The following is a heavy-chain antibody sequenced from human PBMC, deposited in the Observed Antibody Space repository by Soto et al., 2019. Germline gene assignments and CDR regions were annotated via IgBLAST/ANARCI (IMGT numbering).Heavy chain of an antibody. J-gene: IGHJ4*02. CDR3: ARDPAVAGTRGVRY. V-gene: IGHV3-30*04. Sequence: QVQLVESGGGVVQPGTSLRLSCAASGFTFNTYAMHWVRQAPGEGLEWVAVISYDGRNKYYADSVKGRFTISRDTSKNTLYLQVNSLRTEDTAVYYCARDPAVAGTRGVRYWGQGTLVTVSS. CDR1: GFTFNTYA. D-gene: IGHD6-19*01. CDR2: ISYDGRNK.